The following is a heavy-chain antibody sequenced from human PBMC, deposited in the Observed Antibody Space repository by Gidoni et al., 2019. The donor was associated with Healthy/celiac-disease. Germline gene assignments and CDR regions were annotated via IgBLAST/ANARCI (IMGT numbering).Heavy chain of an antibody. V-gene: IGHV3-23*01. D-gene: IGHD1-26*01. CDR1: GVTVSSYV. J-gene: IGHJ4*02. CDR3: AKDISSGSYYPLSD. Sequence: EVQRLESGGGLVQPGGSLRLSWAAPGVTVSSYVMSWVRQAPGKGLEWVSAISGSGGSTYYADSVKGRFTISRDNSKNTLYLQMNRLRAEDTAVYYCAKDISSGSYYPLSDWGQGTLVTVSS. CDR2: ISGSGGST.